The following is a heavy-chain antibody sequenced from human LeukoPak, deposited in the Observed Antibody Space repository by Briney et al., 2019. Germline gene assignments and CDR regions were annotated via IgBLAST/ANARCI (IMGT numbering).Heavy chain of an antibody. Sequence: GGSLRLSCAASGFTFSSYSMNWVRQAPGKGLEWVSSISSTSSYIYYADSVKGRFTISRDNAKNSLYLQMSSLRAEDTAVYYCARDPGGTTNYYFDYWGQGTLVTVSS. CDR3: ARDPGGTTNYYFDY. V-gene: IGHV3-21*01. J-gene: IGHJ4*02. D-gene: IGHD1-26*01. CDR2: ISSTSSYI. CDR1: GFTFSSYS.